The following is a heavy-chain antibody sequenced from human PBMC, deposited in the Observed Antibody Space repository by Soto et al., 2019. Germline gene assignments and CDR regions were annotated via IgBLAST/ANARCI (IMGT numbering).Heavy chain of an antibody. CDR1: RFALTTYT. D-gene: IGHD1-26*01. J-gene: IGHJ4*02. CDR2: INGRSNYK. Sequence: LRLSCVASRFALTTYTMNWVRQGPGTGLEWVSSINGRSNYKYYSDSVKGRFTVSRDNAQNSLFLQMSRLGPEDTAVYYCVREDGVVGASSAFDSWGQGTLVTVSS. CDR3: VREDGVVGASSAFDS. V-gene: IGHV3-21*01.